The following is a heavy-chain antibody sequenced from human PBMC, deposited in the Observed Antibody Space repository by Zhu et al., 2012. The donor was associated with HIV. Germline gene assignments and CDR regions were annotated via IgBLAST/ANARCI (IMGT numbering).Heavy chain of an antibody. J-gene: IGHJ6*02. CDR2: IRYDGSNK. CDR1: GFTFSSYG. CDR3: AKDPGEGGAYYYGMDV. Sequence: QVQLVESGGGVVQPGGSLRLSCAASGFTFSSYGMHWVRQAPGKGLEWVAFIRYDGSNKYYADSVKGRFTISRDNSKSTLYLQMNSLRAEDTAVYYCAKDPGEGGAYYYGMDVWGQGTTVTVSS. D-gene: IGHD4-17*01. V-gene: IGHV3-30*02.